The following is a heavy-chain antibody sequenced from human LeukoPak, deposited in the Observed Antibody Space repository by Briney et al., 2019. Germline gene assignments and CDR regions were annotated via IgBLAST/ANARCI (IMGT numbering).Heavy chain of an antibody. V-gene: IGHV1-69*05. CDR3: ARSPPAYYYYYMDV. CDR1: GGTFSSYA. J-gene: IGHJ6*03. Sequence: ASVKVSCKASGGTFSSYAISWVRQAPGQGLEWMGGIIPIFGTANYAQKFQGRVTITTDESTSTAYMELSSLRSEDTAVYYCARSPPAYYYYYMDVWGKGTTVTVSS. CDR2: IIPIFGTA.